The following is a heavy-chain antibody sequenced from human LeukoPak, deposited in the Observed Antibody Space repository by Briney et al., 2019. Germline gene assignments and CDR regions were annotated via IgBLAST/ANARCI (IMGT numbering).Heavy chain of an antibody. D-gene: IGHD3-10*01. CDR3: AKNKGSGSYYSYYYYGMDV. V-gene: IGHV3-23*01. J-gene: IGHJ6*02. CDR2: ISGSGGST. CDR1: GFTFSSYA. Sequence: PGGSLRPSCAASGFTFSSYAMSWVRQAPGKGLEWVSAISGSGGSTYYADSVKGRFTISRDNSKNTLYLQMNSLRAEDTAVYYCAKNKGSGSYYSYYYYGMDVWGQGTTVTVSS.